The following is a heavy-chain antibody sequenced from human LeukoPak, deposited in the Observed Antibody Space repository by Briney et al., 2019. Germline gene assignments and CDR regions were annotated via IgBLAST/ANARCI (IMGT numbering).Heavy chain of an antibody. CDR3: AKGRGIVGALDWFDP. D-gene: IGHD1-26*01. Sequence: GGSLRLSCAASGFIFSRYAMSWVRQAPGKGLEWVSSISGSGGSTQYADSVKRRFTISRDNYKNTLYLQKHSLRAEDTAVYYCAKGRGIVGALDWFDPWWQGALVTVSS. CDR1: GFIFSRYA. V-gene: IGHV3-23*01. CDR2: ISGSGGST. J-gene: IGHJ5*02.